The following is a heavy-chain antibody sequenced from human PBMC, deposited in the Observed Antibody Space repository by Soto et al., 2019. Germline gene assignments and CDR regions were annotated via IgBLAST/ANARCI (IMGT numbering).Heavy chain of an antibody. V-gene: IGHV3-72*01. Sequence: PGGSLRLSCAASGCTFSDHYRDWVRQAPGKGLEWVGRIRNRANSYNTEYAASVKGRFTISRDDSKNSLHLQMNSLKTEDTAVYYCARATIGTYYFDSWGQGTLVTVSS. CDR3: ARATIGTYYFDS. CDR2: IRNRANSYNT. D-gene: IGHD3-16*01. J-gene: IGHJ4*02. CDR1: GCTFSDHY.